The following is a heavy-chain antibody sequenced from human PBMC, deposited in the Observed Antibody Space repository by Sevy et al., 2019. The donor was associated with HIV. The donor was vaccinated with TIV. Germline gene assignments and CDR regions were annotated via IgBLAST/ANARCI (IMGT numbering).Heavy chain of an antibody. CDR2: TRNKADSYTT. CDR1: GFTFSDHY. D-gene: IGHD6-13*01. Sequence: GGSLRLSCAASGFTFSDHYMEWVRQAPGKGLEWVGRTRNKADSYTTEYAASVKGRFTISRDDSKNSLYLQMNSLKTEDTAVYYCATHAEMAAASRVFDYWGQGTLVTVSS. J-gene: IGHJ4*02. V-gene: IGHV3-72*01. CDR3: ATHAEMAAASRVFDY.